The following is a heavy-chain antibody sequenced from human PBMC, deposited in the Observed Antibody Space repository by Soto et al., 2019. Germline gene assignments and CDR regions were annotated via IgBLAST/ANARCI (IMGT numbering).Heavy chain of an antibody. CDR3: ARGGGYSYAHFDY. CDR2: IYYSGST. D-gene: IGHD5-18*01. Sequence: QVQLQESGPGLVKPSETLSLTCTVSGGSISSYYWSWIRQPPGKGLEWIGYIYYSGSTNYNPSLKCRVTISVDTSKNQFSLKLSSVTAADTAVYYCARGGGYSYAHFDYWGQGTLVTVSS. V-gene: IGHV4-59*01. J-gene: IGHJ4*02. CDR1: GGSISSYY.